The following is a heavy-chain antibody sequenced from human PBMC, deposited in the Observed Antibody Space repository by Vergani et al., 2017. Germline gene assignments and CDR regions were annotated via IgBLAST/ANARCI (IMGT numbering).Heavy chain of an antibody. J-gene: IGHJ4*02. Sequence: EVQLVESGGGLVQPGGSLRLSCAASGFTFSSYSMNWVRQAPGKGLEWVSYISSSSSTIYYADSVKGRFTISRDNSKNTLYLQMNSLRAEDTAVYYCALSDSGYYFDYWGQGTLVTVSS. CDR1: GFTFSSYS. V-gene: IGHV3-48*01. CDR2: ISSSSSTI. CDR3: ALSDSGYYFDY. D-gene: IGHD3-10*01.